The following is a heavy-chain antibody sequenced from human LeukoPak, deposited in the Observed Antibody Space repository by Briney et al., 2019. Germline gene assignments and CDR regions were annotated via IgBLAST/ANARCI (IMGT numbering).Heavy chain of an antibody. V-gene: IGHV1-8*03. CDR3: ARTPSQYCSGGSCYWIYYYYMDV. CDR1: GYTFTSYD. D-gene: IGHD2-15*01. CDR2: MNPNSGNT. J-gene: IGHJ6*03. Sequence: ASVKVSCKASGYTFTSYDINWVRQATGQGLEWMGWMNPNSGNTGYAQKFQGRVTITRNTSISTAYMELSSLRSEDTAVYYCARTPSQYCSGGSCYWIYYYYMDVWGKGTTVTVSS.